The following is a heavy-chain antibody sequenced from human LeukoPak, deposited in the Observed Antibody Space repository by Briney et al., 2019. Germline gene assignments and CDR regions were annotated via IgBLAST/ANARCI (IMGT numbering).Heavy chain of an antibody. J-gene: IGHJ4*02. Sequence: PSETLSLTCSVSGGSISSSSYYWGWIRQPPGKGLEWIGSIFYSGSTCYNASLQSRVTMSVDTSKNQFSLKLTSVTAADTAVYYCARATGFSNGCYRYFDYWGQGTLVTVSS. V-gene: IGHV4-39*01. CDR3: ARATGFSNGCYRYFDY. CDR1: GGSISSSSYY. CDR2: IFYSGST. D-gene: IGHD6-19*01.